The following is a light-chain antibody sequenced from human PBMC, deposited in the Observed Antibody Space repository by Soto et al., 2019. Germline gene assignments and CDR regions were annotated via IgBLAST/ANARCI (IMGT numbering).Light chain of an antibody. CDR3: QQSFSTPWT. V-gene: IGKV1-39*01. CDR1: QSIGDY. CDR2: AAS. J-gene: IGKJ1*01. Sequence: DIEMTQSPSSLSASIGDRVTIACRASQSIGDYLNWYQQKPGKAPNLLIYAASSLQSGVPSRFSGSGSGTDFTLTISSLQPEDFATYYCQQSFSTPWTFGQGTKVDIK.